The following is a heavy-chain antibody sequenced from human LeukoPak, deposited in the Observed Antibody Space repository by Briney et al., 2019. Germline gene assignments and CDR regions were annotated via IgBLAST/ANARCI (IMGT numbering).Heavy chain of an antibody. CDR3: AKGRRRGYAYGTIDS. J-gene: IGHJ4*02. D-gene: IGHD5-18*01. V-gene: IGHV3-43*01. CDR2: ISLVGNNA. Sequence: GGSLRLSCAASGFTFDYFTMYWVRQSPGKGLEWVSLISLVGNNAYYADSVRGRFTISRDNSKNFLYLQMNSLTSEDTALYYCAKGRRRGYAYGTIDSWGQGTLVTVSS. CDR1: GFTFDYFT.